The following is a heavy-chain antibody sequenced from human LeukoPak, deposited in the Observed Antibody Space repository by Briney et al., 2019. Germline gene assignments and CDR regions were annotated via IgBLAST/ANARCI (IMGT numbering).Heavy chain of an antibody. CDR1: GFTFSTYS. Sequence: GGSLRLSCAASGFTFSTYSMNWVRQAPGKGLEWVSYIRSSSSAMYYADSVKGRFTISRDNAKNSLYLQMNSLRAEDTAVYYCAREMVGLELHSYNWFDPWGQGTLVTVSS. J-gene: IGHJ5*02. V-gene: IGHV3-48*04. D-gene: IGHD1-7*01. CDR3: AREMVGLELHSYNWFDP. CDR2: IRSSSSAM.